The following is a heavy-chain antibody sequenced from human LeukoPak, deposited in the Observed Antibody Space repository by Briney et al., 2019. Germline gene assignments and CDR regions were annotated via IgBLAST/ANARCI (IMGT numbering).Heavy chain of an antibody. CDR1: GGSISSSSYY. D-gene: IGHD6-13*01. V-gene: IGHV4-39*01. CDR3: ARGPGIAAD. Sequence: SETLSLTCTVSGGSISSSSYYWGWIRRPPGKGLEWIGNIYYSGSTYYNPSLKSRVTISVDTSKNQFSLKLSSVTAADTAVYYCARGPGIAADWGQGTLVTVSS. J-gene: IGHJ4*02. CDR2: IYYSGST.